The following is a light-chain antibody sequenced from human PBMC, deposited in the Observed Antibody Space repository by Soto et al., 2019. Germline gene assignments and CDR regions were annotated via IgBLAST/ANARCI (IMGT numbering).Light chain of an antibody. CDR3: QHYNTYSQT. Sequence: DIQMTQSPSSLSASVGDRVTIICRASQSVSTRLAWYQQKPGKAPKVLIYDASSWAGGVPSRFTGSGSGTEFTLTISSLQPDDFATYYYQHYNTYSQTFGQGTKVDIK. CDR2: DAS. V-gene: IGKV1-5*02. CDR1: QSVSTR. J-gene: IGKJ1*01.